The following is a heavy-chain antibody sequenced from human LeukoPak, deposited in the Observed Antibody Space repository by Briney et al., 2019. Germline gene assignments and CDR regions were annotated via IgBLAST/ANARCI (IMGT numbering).Heavy chain of an antibody. CDR1: GFTFSSYG. CDR2: ISYDGSNK. CDR3: AKGERGYRYGPYDF. J-gene: IGHJ4*02. Sequence: GRSLRLSCAASGFTFSSYGMHWVRQAPGKGLEWVAVISYDGSNKYYADSVKGRFTISRDNSKNTLYLQMNSLRAEDTAVYYCAKGERGYRYGPYDFWGQGTLVTVSS. V-gene: IGHV3-30*18. D-gene: IGHD5-18*01.